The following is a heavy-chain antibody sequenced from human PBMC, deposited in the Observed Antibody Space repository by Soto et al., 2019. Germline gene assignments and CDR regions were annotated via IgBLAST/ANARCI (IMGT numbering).Heavy chain of an antibody. CDR2: IVTIYQTA. V-gene: IGHV1-69*13. CDR3: VRDSGAKLSSS. D-gene: IGHD6-13*01. CDR1: GGTFSSYR. J-gene: IGHJ4*02. Sequence: SVKVSCKASGGTFSSYRINWVRQAPGPGLDWVGRIVTIYQTADDAQKFQIIVTITADESARTSYMELRSLKSQSTAVYYCVRDSGAKLSSSWGQGALVTVSS.